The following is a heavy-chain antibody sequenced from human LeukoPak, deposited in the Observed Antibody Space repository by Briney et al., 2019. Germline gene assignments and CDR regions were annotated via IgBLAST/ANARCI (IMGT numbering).Heavy chain of an antibody. J-gene: IGHJ1*01. D-gene: IGHD1-26*01. Sequence: GGSLRLSCATSGFTFSDYYMSWIRQAPGDGLGWVSYISGSGNTIFYADSVKGRFTVSRDNAKNSMYLQVGSVIAEDTAVYYRARYPVLGATIHFQLWGQGPLVSVSA. V-gene: IGHV3-11*01. CDR3: ARYPVLGATIHFQL. CDR1: GFTFSDYY. CDR2: ISGSGNTI.